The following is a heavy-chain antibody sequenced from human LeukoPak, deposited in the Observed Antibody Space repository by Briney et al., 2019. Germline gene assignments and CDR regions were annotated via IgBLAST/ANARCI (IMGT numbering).Heavy chain of an antibody. CDR2: IGPTGTDR. D-gene: IGHD1-14*01. J-gene: IGHJ4*02. CDR3: ATETIGRHYDY. Sequence: PGGSLRLSCAASGFTFSSCGFNWVRQAPGKGLEWVSSIGPTGTDRYYADSVRGRFTISRDNAKNAMYLQMDSLRDEDTAVYYCATETIGRHYDYWGQGTLLTVSS. CDR1: GFTFSSCG. V-gene: IGHV3-21*01.